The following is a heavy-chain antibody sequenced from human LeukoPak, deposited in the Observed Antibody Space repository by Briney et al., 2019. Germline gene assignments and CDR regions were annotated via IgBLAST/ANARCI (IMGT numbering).Heavy chain of an antibody. CDR1: GYTFTSYG. CDR2: ISAYNGNT. J-gene: IGHJ5*02. CDR3: ARDNSVRDEAWWFNP. D-gene: IGHD5-24*01. Sequence: ASVRVSCKASGYTFTSYGISWVRQAPGQGLEWMGWISAYNGNTNYAQKLQGRVTMTTDTSTSTDYLELSSLRSEDTAVYYCARDNSVRDEAWWFNPWGQGTLVTVSS. V-gene: IGHV1-18*01.